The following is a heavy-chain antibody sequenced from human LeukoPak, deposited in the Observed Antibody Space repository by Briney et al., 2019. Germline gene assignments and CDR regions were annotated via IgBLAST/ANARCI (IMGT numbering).Heavy chain of an antibody. CDR2: INTNTGNP. CDR1: GYTFTSYA. D-gene: IGHD5-12*01. J-gene: IGHJ4*02. CDR3: ARQYSCDDSPYFDS. Sequence: WASVKVSCTASGYTFTSYAMNWVRQAPGQGLEWMGWINTNTGNPTYAQGFTGRFVFSLDSSVSTPYLQISSLKAEDIAVYYCARQYSCDDSPYFDSWGQGTLVTVSS. V-gene: IGHV7-4-1*02.